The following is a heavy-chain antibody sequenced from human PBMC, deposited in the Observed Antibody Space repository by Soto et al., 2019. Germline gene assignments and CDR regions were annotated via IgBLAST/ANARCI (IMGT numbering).Heavy chain of an antibody. CDR1: GGSISIGGSY. CDR2: IYYSGNT. CDR3: VRYCSTNTCPSDY. V-gene: IGHV4-30-4*01. D-gene: IGHD2-2*01. J-gene: IGHJ4*02. Sequence: SETLSLTCTVSGGSISIGGSYWGWIRQPPGKGLEWIGYIYYSGNTILNPSLRSRVTLSVDTSKNQFSLNLSSVTAAETAVYYCVRYCSTNTCPSDYWGKGTMVTVSS.